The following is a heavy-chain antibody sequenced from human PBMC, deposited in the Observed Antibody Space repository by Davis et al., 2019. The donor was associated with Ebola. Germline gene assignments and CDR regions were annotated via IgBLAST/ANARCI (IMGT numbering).Heavy chain of an antibody. D-gene: IGHD5-12*01. CDR3: ARASLVWRGYDYGYYYYGMDV. J-gene: IGHJ6*02. V-gene: IGHV1-46*01. CDR1: GYTFTSYY. CDR2: INPSGGST. Sequence: ASVKVSCKASGYTFTSYYMHWVRQAPGQGLEWMGIINPSGGSTSYAQKFQGRVTMTRDTSTSTVYMELSSLRSEDTAVYYCARASLVWRGYDYGYYYYGMDVWGQGTTVTVSS.